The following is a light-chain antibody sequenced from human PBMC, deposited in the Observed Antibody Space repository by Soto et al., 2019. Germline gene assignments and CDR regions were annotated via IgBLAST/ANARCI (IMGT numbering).Light chain of an antibody. CDR3: CSYAGSYTFGV. CDR2: DVN. V-gene: IGLV2-11*01. CDR1: SIDVVGYNY. Sequence: QSALTQPRSVSGSPGQSVTISCTGTSIDVVGYNYVSWYQQHPGKAPKLMIYDVNKRPSGVPDRFSGSKSGNTASLTISGLQAEDEADYYCCSYAGSYTFGVFGGGTKLTVL. J-gene: IGLJ2*01.